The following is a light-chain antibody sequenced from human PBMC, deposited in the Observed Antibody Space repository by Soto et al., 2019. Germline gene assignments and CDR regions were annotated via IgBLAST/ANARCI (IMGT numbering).Light chain of an antibody. CDR3: QQSYSTLFT. V-gene: IGKV1-39*01. CDR1: QDISSY. J-gene: IGKJ3*01. CDR2: AAS. Sequence: DIQMTQSPSSLSASVGDSVTITCRASQDISSYLNWYQQKPGKAPKLLLYAASTLHSGVPSRFSGSESGTDFTLTISSLQPEDFATYYCQQSYSTLFTFGPGTKVDFK.